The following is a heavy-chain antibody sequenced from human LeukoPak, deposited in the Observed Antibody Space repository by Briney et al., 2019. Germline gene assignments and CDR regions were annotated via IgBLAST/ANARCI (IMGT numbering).Heavy chain of an antibody. V-gene: IGHV4-59*12. CDR2: IYYSGST. CDR1: GGSISSYY. D-gene: IGHD2-15*01. Sequence: SETLSLTCTVSGGSISSYYWSWIRQPPGKGLEWIGYIYYSGSTNYNPSLKSRVTISVDKSKNQFSLKLSSVTAADTAVYCCARVPIVVVVAATRGVLYYFDYWGQGTLVTVSS. CDR3: ARVPIVVVVAATRGVLYYFDY. J-gene: IGHJ4*02.